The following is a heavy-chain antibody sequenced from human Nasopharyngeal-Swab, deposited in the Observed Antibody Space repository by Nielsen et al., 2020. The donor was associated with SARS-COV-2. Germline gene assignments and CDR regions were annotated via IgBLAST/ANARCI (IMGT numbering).Heavy chain of an antibody. Sequence: WIRQPPGKGLEWVSAISGSGGSTYYADSVKGRFTISRDNSKNTLYPQMNSLRAEDTAVYYCAKDPYQLPYYYGMDVWGQGTTVTVSS. J-gene: IGHJ6*02. D-gene: IGHD2-2*01. CDR2: ISGSGGST. CDR3: AKDPYQLPYYYGMDV. V-gene: IGHV3-23*01.